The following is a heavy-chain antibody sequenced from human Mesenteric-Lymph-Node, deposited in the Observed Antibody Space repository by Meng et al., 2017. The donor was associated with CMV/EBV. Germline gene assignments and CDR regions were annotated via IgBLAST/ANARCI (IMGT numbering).Heavy chain of an antibody. CDR1: GYTFTSYD. J-gene: IGHJ6*02. D-gene: IGHD5-24*01. Sequence: ASVKVSCKASGYTFTSYDINWVRQATGQGLEWMGWMNPNSGNTGYAQKFQGRVTITRNTSISTAYMELSSLRSEDKAVYYCAKEPHARSGYNYYYYGMDVWGQGTTVTVSS. CDR2: MNPNSGNT. V-gene: IGHV1-8*03. CDR3: AKEPHARSGYNYYYYGMDV.